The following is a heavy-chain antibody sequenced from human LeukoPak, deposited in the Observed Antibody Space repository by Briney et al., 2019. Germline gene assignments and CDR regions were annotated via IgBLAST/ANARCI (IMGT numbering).Heavy chain of an antibody. CDR2: ITSNGVGT. CDR3: AKRTGSSGYDI. Sequence: GRSLRLSCAASGFTFSDSLMHWVRQAPGKGLEYVSSITSNGVGTGYANSVKGRFTISRDNSKNTLYLHMGSLTAEDMAVYYCAKRTGSSGYDIWGRGTLVTVSS. J-gene: IGHJ4*02. D-gene: IGHD5-12*01. CDR1: GFTFSDSL. V-gene: IGHV3-64*01.